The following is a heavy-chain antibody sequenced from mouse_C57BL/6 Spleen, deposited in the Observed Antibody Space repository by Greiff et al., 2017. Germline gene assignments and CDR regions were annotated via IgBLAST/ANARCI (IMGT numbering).Heavy chain of an antibody. CDR2: INPNNGGT. CDR1: GYTFTDYN. V-gene: IGHV1-18*01. Sequence: VQLKQSGPELVKPGASVKIPCKASGYTFTDYNMDWVKQSHGKSLEWIGDINPNNGGTIYNQKFKGKATLTVDKSSSTAYMELRSLTSEDTAVYYCARLTTVVKDAMDYWGQGTSVTVSS. CDR3: ARLTTVVKDAMDY. J-gene: IGHJ4*01. D-gene: IGHD1-1*01.